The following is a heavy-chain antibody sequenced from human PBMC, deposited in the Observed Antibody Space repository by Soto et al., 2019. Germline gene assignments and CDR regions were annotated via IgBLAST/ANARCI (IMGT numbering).Heavy chain of an antibody. CDR2: FDPEDGET. D-gene: IGHD6-6*01. V-gene: IGHV1-24*01. CDR3: ATFRIAARRYYYYYYGMDV. CDR1: GYTLTELS. Sequence: ASVKVSCKVSGYTLTELSMHWVRQAPGKGLEWMGGFDPEDGETIYAQKFQGRVTMTEDTSTDTAYMELSSLRSEDTAVYYCATFRIAARRYYYYYYGMDVWGQGTTVTV. J-gene: IGHJ6*02.